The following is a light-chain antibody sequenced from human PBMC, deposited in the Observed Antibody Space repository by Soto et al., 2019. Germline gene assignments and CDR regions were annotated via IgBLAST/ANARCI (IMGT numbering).Light chain of an antibody. CDR1: QSVNSDY. J-gene: IGKJ1*01. CDR2: AKS. Sequence: EIVLTHSPDTLSLSPGERATLSCRASQSVNSDYLAWYRQKPGQAPSLLMYAKSTRATGIPDRFYGSGSGKGLTFTIYRLEPEDFAVYYCQQYGNSLQTVGQGTKVDIK. CDR3: QQYGNSLQT. V-gene: IGKV3-20*01.